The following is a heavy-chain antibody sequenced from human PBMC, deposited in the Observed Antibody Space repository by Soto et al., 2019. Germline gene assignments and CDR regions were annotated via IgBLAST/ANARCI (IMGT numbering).Heavy chain of an antibody. D-gene: IGHD1-7*01. J-gene: IGHJ4*02. CDR2: IKSKTDGGTT. V-gene: IGHV3-15*07. CDR3: TTGLRTHADGSPSYGH. CDR1: GFIFSDAW. Sequence: PGGSLRLSCAASGFIFSDAWINWVRQAPGKGLEWVGRIKSKTDGGTTDFAAPVKGRFAISRDDSRDMVYMQMNSLKTEDTAVYYCTTGLRTHADGSPSYGHWGLGTLVTVSS.